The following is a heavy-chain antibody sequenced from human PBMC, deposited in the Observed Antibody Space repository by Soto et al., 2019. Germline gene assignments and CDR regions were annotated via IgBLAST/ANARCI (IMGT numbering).Heavy chain of an antibody. D-gene: IGHD2-15*01. CDR1: GGSLNRRGSY. Sequence: SETLSLTCNVSGGSLNRRGSYWGWIRQTPGSGLEWIGNIDYNRVTYTNPSLKRRVTMTRDTSKNLFSLKVTSVTAADTALYYCAKVSVGATVHSDSDSWGPGTLVTVSS. J-gene: IGHJ4*02. CDR2: IDYNRVT. CDR3: AKVSVGATVHSDSDS. V-gene: IGHV4-39*01.